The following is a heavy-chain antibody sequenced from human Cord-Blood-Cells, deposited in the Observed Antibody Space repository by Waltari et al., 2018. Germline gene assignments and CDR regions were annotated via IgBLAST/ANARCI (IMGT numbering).Heavy chain of an antibody. D-gene: IGHD6-13*01. Sequence: EVQLVESGGGLVQPGGSLRLSCAASGFTVSSNYMSWVRQAPGKGLEWVSVIYSCGSTYYADSVKGRFTISRDNSKNTLYLQMNSLRAEDTAVYYCARDGIAAAGKAPGAFDIWGQGTMVTVSS. CDR3: ARDGIAAAGKAPGAFDI. CDR1: GFTVSSNY. V-gene: IGHV3-66*01. J-gene: IGHJ3*02. CDR2: IYSCGST.